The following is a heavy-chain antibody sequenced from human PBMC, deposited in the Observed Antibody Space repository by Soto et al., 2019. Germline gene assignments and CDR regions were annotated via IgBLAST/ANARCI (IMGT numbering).Heavy chain of an antibody. J-gene: IGHJ4*02. CDR3: ARSPRSSPYFDY. V-gene: IGHV5-51*01. D-gene: IGHD6-13*01. CDR1: GYTFSNFW. CDR2: IYPGDHET. Sequence: PGESLKISCQCSGYTFSNFWIGWGRQLPGKGLEWMGIIYPGDHETRYSPSFHGKGTISADKSINTAYLQWNSLEASDTAFYSCARSPRSSPYFDYWGQGALVTVSS.